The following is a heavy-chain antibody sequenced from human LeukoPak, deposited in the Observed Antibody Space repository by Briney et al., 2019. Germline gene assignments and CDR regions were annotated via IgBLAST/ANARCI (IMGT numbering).Heavy chain of an antibody. J-gene: IGHJ6*02. V-gene: IGHV4-34*01. Sequence: PGGSLRLSCAASGFTFSSSAMSWIRQPPGKGLEWIGEINHSGSTNYNPSLKSRVTISVDTSKNQFSLKLSSVTAADTAVYYCARLKARPGYYYGMDVWGQGTTVTVSS. CDR3: ARLKARPGYYYGMDV. CDR2: INHSGST. D-gene: IGHD6-6*01. CDR1: GFTFSSSA.